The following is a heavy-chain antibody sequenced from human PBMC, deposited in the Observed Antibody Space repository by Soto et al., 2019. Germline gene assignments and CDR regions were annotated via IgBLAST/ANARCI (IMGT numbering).Heavy chain of an antibody. Sequence: SGPTLVNPTQTLTLTCTFSGFSLSTSGVGVGWIRQPPGKALEWLALIYWNDDKRYSPSLKSRLTTTKDTSKNLVVLTMTNMDPVDTATFYCAHRLGSSSVFDYWGQGTLVTVSS. D-gene: IGHD6-6*01. CDR2: IYWNDDK. V-gene: IGHV2-5*01. J-gene: IGHJ4*02. CDR3: AHRLGSSSVFDY. CDR1: GFSLSTSGVG.